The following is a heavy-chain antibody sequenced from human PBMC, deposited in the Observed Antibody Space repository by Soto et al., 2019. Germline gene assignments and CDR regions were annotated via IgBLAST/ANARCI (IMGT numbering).Heavy chain of an antibody. D-gene: IGHD3-3*01. V-gene: IGHV1-24*01. CDR1: AYPPTELS. J-gene: IGHJ4*02. Sequence: SVKVACNVSAYPPTELSMHWVRQAPGKGLEWMGGFDPEDGETIYAQKFQGRVTMTEDTSTDTAYMEMSRMRSEDTAVYYCATGYDFWSGYQSGFDYWGQGTLVT. CDR2: FDPEDGET. CDR3: ATGYDFWSGYQSGFDY.